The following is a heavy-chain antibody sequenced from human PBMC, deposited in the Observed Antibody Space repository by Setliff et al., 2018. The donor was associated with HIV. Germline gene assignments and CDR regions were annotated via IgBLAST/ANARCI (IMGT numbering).Heavy chain of an antibody. Sequence: SETLSLTCTVSGGSISDSRYYWGWIRQPPGKGLEWIGNIYYSGSTCYNPSLKSRVTISVDTSKNQFSLKLSSVTAADTAVYYCARPVEMANREFDYWGQGTLVTVSS. CDR1: GGSISDSRYY. CDR3: ARPVEMANREFDY. D-gene: IGHD1-26*01. V-gene: IGHV4-39*01. CDR2: IYYSGST. J-gene: IGHJ4*02.